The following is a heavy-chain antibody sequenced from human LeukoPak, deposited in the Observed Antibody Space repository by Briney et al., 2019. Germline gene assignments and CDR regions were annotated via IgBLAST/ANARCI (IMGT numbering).Heavy chain of an antibody. D-gene: IGHD3-22*01. CDR2: IRYDGSNK. CDR1: GFTFSSYG. CDR3: ARVSAYYDSSGYYLNDAFDI. V-gene: IGHV3-30*02. Sequence: PGGSLRLSCAASGFTFSSYGMHWVRQAPGKGLEWVAFIRYDGSNKYYADSVKGRFTISRDNSKNTLYLQMNSLRAEDTAVYYCARVSAYYDSSGYYLNDAFDIWGQGTMVTVSS. J-gene: IGHJ3*02.